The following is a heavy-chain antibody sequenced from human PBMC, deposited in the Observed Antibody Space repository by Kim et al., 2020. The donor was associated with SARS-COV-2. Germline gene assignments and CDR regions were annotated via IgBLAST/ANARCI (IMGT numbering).Heavy chain of an antibody. Sequence: TNYADTVKGRFTICKDNATNSLYLQMSGRRAEDTAVYYCARDYPAAGPNYWGQGTLVTVSS. D-gene: IGHD6-13*01. V-gene: IGHV3-11*06. J-gene: IGHJ4*02. CDR2: T. CDR3: ARDYPAAGPNY.